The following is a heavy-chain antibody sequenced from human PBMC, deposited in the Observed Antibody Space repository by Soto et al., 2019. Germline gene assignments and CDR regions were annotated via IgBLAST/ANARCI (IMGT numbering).Heavy chain of an antibody. Sequence: SETLSLTCTVSGGSISSYYWSWIRQPPGKGLEWIGYIYYSGSTNYNPSLKSRVTISVDTSKNQFSLKLSSGTAADTAVYYCARHYYGSVSLYYYYYYMDVWGKGTTVTVSS. D-gene: IGHD3-10*01. CDR2: IYYSGST. J-gene: IGHJ6*03. CDR3: ARHYYGSVSLYYYYYYMDV. V-gene: IGHV4-59*08. CDR1: GGSISSYY.